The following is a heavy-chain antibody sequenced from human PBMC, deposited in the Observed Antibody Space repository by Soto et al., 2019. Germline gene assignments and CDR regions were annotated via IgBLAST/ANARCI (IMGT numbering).Heavy chain of an antibody. Sequence: QVQLVQSGAEVKKPGSSVKVSCKASGGTFSSYTISWVRQAPGRGLEWMGRIIPILGIGNYAQKFQGRVTITADKSTSTAYMELSSLRSEDTAVYYCASLVRPGWGAFDIWGQGTMVTVSS. J-gene: IGHJ3*02. CDR2: IIPILGIG. D-gene: IGHD2-2*01. V-gene: IGHV1-69*02. CDR1: GGTFSSYT. CDR3: ASLVRPGWGAFDI.